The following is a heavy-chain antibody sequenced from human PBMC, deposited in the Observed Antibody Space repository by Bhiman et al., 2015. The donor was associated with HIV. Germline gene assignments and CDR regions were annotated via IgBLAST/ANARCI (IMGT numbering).Heavy chain of an antibody. CDR1: GFTFDEHA. V-gene: IGHV3-9*01. Sequence: VQLVESGGGFVQPGRSLRLSCAASGFTFDEHAMHWVRQVPGKGLEWVSGISWNSRSIGYADSVKGRFTISRDNAKNSLYLQMNSLKTEDTALYYCAKGKYYGSGSYLDAFDVWGQGTMVIVS. D-gene: IGHD3-10*01. CDR3: AKGKYYGSGSYLDAFDV. CDR2: ISWNSRSI. J-gene: IGHJ3*01.